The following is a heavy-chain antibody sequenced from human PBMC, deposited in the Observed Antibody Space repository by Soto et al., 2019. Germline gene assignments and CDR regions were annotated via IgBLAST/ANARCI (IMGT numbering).Heavy chain of an antibody. Sequence: PGGSLRLSCAASGFTFSDYYMSWIRQAPGKGLEWVSYISSSSSYTNYADPVKGRFTISRDNAKNSLYLQMNSLRAEDTAVYYCARDLRDVLRFLEWSVDFDYWGQGTLVTVSS. J-gene: IGHJ4*02. D-gene: IGHD3-3*01. CDR3: ARDLRDVLRFLEWSVDFDY. CDR1: GFTFSDYY. CDR2: ISSSSSYT. V-gene: IGHV3-11*06.